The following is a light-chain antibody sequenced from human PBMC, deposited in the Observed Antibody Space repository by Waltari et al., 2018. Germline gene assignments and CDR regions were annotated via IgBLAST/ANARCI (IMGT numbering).Light chain of an antibody. Sequence: ETVMTQSPATLSVSPGERATLSCRASQNIGTNLAWYQQKTGQATRLLISGASTRATGIPARFSGSGSGTEFTLTISSLQFEDFAVYYCQQYNRWPPWTFGQGTKVETK. CDR3: QQYNRWPPWT. CDR1: QNIGTN. CDR2: GAS. V-gene: IGKV3-15*01. J-gene: IGKJ1*01.